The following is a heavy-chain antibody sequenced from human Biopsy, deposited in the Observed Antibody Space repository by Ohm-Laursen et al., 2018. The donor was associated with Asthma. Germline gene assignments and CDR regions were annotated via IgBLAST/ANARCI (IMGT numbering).Heavy chain of an antibody. V-gene: IGHV3-9*01. CDR1: GFTFDDYA. CDR2: ISWNSGSI. J-gene: IGHJ4*02. Sequence: SLRLSCAASGFTFDDYAMHWVLQAPGKGLERDSGISWNSGSIGYADSVKGRFTISRDNAKNSLYLQMNSLRAEDTALYYCAKGEWELLEANFDYWGQGTLVTVSS. CDR3: AKGEWELLEANFDY. D-gene: IGHD1-26*01.